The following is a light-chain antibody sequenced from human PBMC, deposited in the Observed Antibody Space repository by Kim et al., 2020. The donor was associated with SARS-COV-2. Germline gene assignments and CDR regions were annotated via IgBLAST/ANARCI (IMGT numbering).Light chain of an antibody. CDR2: DVS. CDR1: SSDVGGYNY. Sequence: QSALTQPASVSGSPGQSITISCTGTSSDVGGYNYVSWYQQHPGKAPKLMIYDVSKRPSGVSNRFSGSKSGNTASLTISVLQAEDEADYYCSSYTSSSTNVFGTGTKVTVL. J-gene: IGLJ1*01. CDR3: SSYTSSSTNV. V-gene: IGLV2-14*01.